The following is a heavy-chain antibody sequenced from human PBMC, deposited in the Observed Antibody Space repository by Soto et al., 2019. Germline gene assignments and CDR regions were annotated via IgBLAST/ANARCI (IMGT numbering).Heavy chain of an antibody. Sequence: QVHLVQSGAEVKKPGASVKVSCKASGYTFTNYYIHWVRQAPGQGLEWLGIIRPSGGRTEYAQRVKGRVTMTRDTSTSTVYMELTSLTSEDTAVYYCAREPNEGYYFDYWGQGTLVTVSS. CDR2: IRPSGGRT. CDR3: AREPNEGYYFDY. J-gene: IGHJ4*02. V-gene: IGHV1-46*01. D-gene: IGHD2-2*01. CDR1: GYTFTNYY.